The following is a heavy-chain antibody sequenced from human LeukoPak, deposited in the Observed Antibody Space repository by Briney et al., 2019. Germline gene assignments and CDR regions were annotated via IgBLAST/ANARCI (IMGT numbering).Heavy chain of an antibody. D-gene: IGHD1-26*01. CDR3: ARPGEGATGAFDI. V-gene: IGHV1-2*02. CDR2: INPNSGGT. J-gene: IGHJ3*02. CDR1: GYTFTGYY. Sequence: ASVKVSCKASGYTFTGYYMHWVRQAPGQGLEWMGWINPNSGGTNYAQKFQGRVTMTRDTSISTAYMELSRLRSDDTAVYYCARPGEGATGAFDIWGQGTMVTVSS.